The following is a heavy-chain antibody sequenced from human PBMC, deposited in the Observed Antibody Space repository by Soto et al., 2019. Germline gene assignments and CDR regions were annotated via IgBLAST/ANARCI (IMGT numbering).Heavy chain of an antibody. Sequence: ESGGGLVQPGRSLRLSCAASGFTFDDYAMHWVRQAPGKGLEWVSGISWNSGSIGYADSVKGRFTISRDNAKNSLYLQMNSLRAEDTALYYCAKEVVPAAIPYYYYYMDVWGKGTTVTVSS. CDR1: GFTFDDYA. J-gene: IGHJ6*03. D-gene: IGHD2-2*02. CDR2: ISWNSGSI. V-gene: IGHV3-9*01. CDR3: AKEVVPAAIPYYYYYMDV.